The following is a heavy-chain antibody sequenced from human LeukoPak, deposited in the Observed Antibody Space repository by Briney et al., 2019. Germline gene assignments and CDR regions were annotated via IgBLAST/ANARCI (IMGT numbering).Heavy chain of an antibody. Sequence: PGGSLRLSCATSGLTFSGSAMHWVRQASGKGLEWVGRIRSRANNYATAYAASVKGRFTISRDDSKNTAYLQMNSLETEDTAIYYCTRLGEYTTSTDGTWGQGTLVTVSS. CDR2: IRSRANNYAT. J-gene: IGHJ5*02. D-gene: IGHD6-6*01. V-gene: IGHV3-73*01. CDR3: TRLGEYTTSTDGT. CDR1: GLTFSGSA.